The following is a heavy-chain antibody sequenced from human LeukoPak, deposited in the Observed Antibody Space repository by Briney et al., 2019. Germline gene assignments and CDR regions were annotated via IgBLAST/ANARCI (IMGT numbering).Heavy chain of an antibody. CDR2: ISYDGSNK. D-gene: IGHD5-18*01. CDR1: GFTFSNYG. CDR3: VRDALHTAHFDY. Sequence: GGSLRLSCAASGFTFSNYGMHWVRQAPGKGLEWLAVISYDGSNKYYADSVKGRFTISRDNSKNTLYLQMNSLRAEDTAVYYCVRDALHTAHFDYWGQGTLVTVSS. V-gene: IGHV3-30*03. J-gene: IGHJ4*02.